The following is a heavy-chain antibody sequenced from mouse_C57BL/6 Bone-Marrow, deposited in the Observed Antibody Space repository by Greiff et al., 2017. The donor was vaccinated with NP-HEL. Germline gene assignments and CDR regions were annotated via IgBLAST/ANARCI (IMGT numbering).Heavy chain of an antibody. CDR1: GYTFTSYG. J-gene: IGHJ4*01. Sequence: VQLQQSGAELARPGASVKLSCKASGYTFTSYGISWVKQRTGQGLEWIGEIHPRSGNTYYNEKFKGKATLTADKSSSTAYMELRSLTSEDSAVYFCASSYGAMDYWGQGTSVTVSS. CDR3: ASSYGAMDY. CDR2: IHPRSGNT. D-gene: IGHD1-1*01. V-gene: IGHV1-81*01.